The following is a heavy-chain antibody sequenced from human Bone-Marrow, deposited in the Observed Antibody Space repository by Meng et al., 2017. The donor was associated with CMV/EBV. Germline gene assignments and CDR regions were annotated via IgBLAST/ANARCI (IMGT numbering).Heavy chain of an antibody. V-gene: IGHV3-30*02. J-gene: IGHJ4*02. CDR2: IRYDGSNK. D-gene: IGHD1-26*01. CDR1: GLPFSGYV. CDR3: AAFSGSYYDN. Sequence: VGVGGGVAQPWGFLRLSCAASGLPFSGYVMHWVRQAPGKGLEWVAFIRYDGSNKYYADSVKGRSTISRDNSKNTLYLQMNSLRAEDTAVYYCAAFSGSYYDNWGQGTLVTVSS.